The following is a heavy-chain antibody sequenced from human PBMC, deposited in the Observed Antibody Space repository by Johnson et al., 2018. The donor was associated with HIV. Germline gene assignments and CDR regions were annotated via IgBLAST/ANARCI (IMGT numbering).Heavy chain of an antibody. J-gene: IGHJ3*02. V-gene: IGHV3-30*04. Sequence: QMLLVESGGGVVQPGRSLRLSCAASGFTFSSYAMHWVHQAPGKGLEWVAVISYDGSNKYYADSVKGRFTISRDNSKNTLYLQMNSLRAEDTTVYYCARGGYYDSSGSAFDIWGQGTMVTVSS. D-gene: IGHD3-22*01. CDR3: ARGGYYDSSGSAFDI. CDR1: GFTFSSYA. CDR2: ISYDGSNK.